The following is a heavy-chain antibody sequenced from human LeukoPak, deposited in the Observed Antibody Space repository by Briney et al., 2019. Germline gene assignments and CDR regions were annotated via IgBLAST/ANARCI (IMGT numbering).Heavy chain of an antibody. J-gene: IGHJ3*02. CDR1: GISFSTYA. CDR3: AREWGSAVGDAFDI. V-gene: IGHV3-66*01. CDR2: IYSGGNT. D-gene: IGHD4-23*01. Sequence: GGSLRLSCAASGISFSTYAMSWVRQAPGKGLEWVSVIYSGGNTHYADSVKGRFTISRDNFKNTLYLQMNSLRAEDTAVYYCAREWGSAVGDAFDIWGQGTMVTVSS.